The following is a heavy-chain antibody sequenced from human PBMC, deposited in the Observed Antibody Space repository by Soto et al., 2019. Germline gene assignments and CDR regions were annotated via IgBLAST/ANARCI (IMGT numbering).Heavy chain of an antibody. CDR3: ARHSRITIFGVVRYYYYYMDV. CDR2: IYYSGST. Sequence: SGTLSLTCTVSGGSISSYYWSWIRQPPGKGLEWIGYIYYSGSTNYNPSLKSRVTISVDTSKNQFSLKLSSVTAADTAVYYCARHSRITIFGVVRYYYYYMDVWGKGTTVTVSS. V-gene: IGHV4-59*08. D-gene: IGHD3-3*01. J-gene: IGHJ6*03. CDR1: GGSISSYY.